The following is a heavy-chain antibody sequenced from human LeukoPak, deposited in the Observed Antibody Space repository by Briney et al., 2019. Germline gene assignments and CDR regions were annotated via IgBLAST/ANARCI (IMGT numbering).Heavy chain of an antibody. CDR3: ARASYDSSGHFLFDY. D-gene: IGHD3-22*01. Sequence: SETLSLTCTVSGGSISSYYWSWIRQPPGKGLEWIGYIYYSGSTNYNPSLKSRVTISVDTSKNQFSLKLSSVTAADTAVYYCARASYDSSGHFLFDYWGQGTLVTVSS. V-gene: IGHV4-59*01. CDR1: GGSISSYY. CDR2: IYYSGST. J-gene: IGHJ4*02.